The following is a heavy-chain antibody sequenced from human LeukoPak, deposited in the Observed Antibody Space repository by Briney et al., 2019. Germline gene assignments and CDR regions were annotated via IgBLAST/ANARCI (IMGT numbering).Heavy chain of an antibody. V-gene: IGHV3-7*01. Sequence: GGSLTLSCAASGCTFSSYWMSWVRQAPGKGLAWVAHIRQDGSFQNYVDSVKGGLTISRDNPNNSVYLYMSSLRAEGTAVNYCLVTARRRGFDYCGQGALVTVSS. CDR1: GCTFSSYW. J-gene: IGHJ4*02. D-gene: IGHD2/OR15-2a*01. CDR3: LVTARRRGFDY. CDR2: IRQDGSFQ.